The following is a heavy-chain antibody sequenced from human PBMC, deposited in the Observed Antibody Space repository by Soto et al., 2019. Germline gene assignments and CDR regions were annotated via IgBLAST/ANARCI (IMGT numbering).Heavy chain of an antibody. J-gene: IGHJ6*02. CDR2: IYYSGST. D-gene: IGHD4-17*01. Sequence: TVSGGSISSGGYYWSWIRQHPGKGLEWIGYIYYSGSTYYNPSLKSRVTISVDTSKNQFSLKLSSVTAADTAVYYCARVGTVTGDYYYGMDVWGQGTTVTVSS. CDR1: GGSISSGGYY. CDR3: ARVGTVTGDYYYGMDV. V-gene: IGHV4-31*03.